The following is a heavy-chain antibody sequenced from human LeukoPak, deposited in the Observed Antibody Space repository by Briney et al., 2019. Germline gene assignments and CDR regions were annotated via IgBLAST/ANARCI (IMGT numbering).Heavy chain of an antibody. CDR3: ASSYRAGDFDY. J-gene: IGHJ4*02. CDR2: ISYSGST. D-gene: IGHD1-14*01. V-gene: IGHV4-59*01. Sequence: SETLSLTCTVSGGTISSYYWSWIRQPPGKGLEWIGYISYSGSTNYNPSLRSRVTISVDTSTNQFSLKLSSVTAADTAVYYCASSYRAGDFDYWGQGTQVTVSS. CDR1: GGTISSYY.